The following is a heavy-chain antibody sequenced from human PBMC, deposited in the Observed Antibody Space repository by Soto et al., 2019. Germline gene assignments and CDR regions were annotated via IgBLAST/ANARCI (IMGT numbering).Heavy chain of an antibody. CDR1: GGTFSSYA. CDR3: ASHYRGDYYYYGMDV. D-gene: IGHD4-4*01. Sequence: SVKVSCKASGGTFSSYAISWVRQAPGQGLEWMGGIIPIFGTANYAQKFQGRVTITADESTSTAYMELSSLRSEDTAVYYCASHYRGDYYYYGMDVWGQGTTVTVSS. J-gene: IGHJ6*02. V-gene: IGHV1-69*13. CDR2: IIPIFGTA.